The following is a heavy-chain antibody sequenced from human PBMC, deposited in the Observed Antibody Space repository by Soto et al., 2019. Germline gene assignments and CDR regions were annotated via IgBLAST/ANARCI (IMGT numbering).Heavy chain of an antibody. CDR3: ARDLGYYDFWSGFGSDYGMDV. V-gene: IGHV1-18*04. J-gene: IGHJ6*02. CDR1: GYTFTSYG. Sequence: GASVKVSCKASGYTFTSYGISWVRQAPGQGLEWMGWISAYNGNTNYAQELQGRVTMTTDTSTSTAYMELRSLRSDDTAVYYCARDLGYYDFWSGFGSDYGMDVWGQGTTVTVSS. CDR2: ISAYNGNT. D-gene: IGHD3-3*01.